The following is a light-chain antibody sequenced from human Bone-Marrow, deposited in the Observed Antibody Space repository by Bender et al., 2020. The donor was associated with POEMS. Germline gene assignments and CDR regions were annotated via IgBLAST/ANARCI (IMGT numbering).Light chain of an antibody. J-gene: IGLJ3*02. CDR2: DVT. CDR1: SSDVGRYNY. Sequence: QSALTQPASVSGSPGQSITISCTGTSSDVGRYNYVSWYQQHPGKAPKLIIYDVTKRPSGVPDRFSGSKSGNTASLTISGLQAEDEGDYYCAVWDDSLNGWVFGGGTKLTVL. V-gene: IGLV2-14*03. CDR3: AVWDDSLNGWV.